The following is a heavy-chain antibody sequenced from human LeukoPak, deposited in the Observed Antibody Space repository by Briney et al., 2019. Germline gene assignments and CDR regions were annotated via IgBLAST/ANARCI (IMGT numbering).Heavy chain of an antibody. CDR3: ARGRSGSHPHYFDC. CDR2: IWSDGSNQ. V-gene: IGHV3-33*01. D-gene: IGHD1-26*01. CDR1: GFTFSSYG. Sequence: GGSLRLSCAASGFTFSSYGLHWVRRAPGKGLEWVAFIWSDGSNQYYADSVKGRFTISRDNSKNTLYLQMNSLRAEDTAVYYCARGRSGSHPHYFDCWGQGTLVTVSS. J-gene: IGHJ4*02.